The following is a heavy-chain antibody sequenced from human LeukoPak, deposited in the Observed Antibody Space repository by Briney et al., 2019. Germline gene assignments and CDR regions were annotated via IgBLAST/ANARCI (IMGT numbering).Heavy chain of an antibody. J-gene: IGHJ4*02. CDR3: AKDLSLRYFDY. Sequence: GGSLRLSCAASGFTVSRNYMSWVRQAPGKGLEWVSAISGSGGSTYYADSVKGRFTISRDNSKNTLYLQMNSLRAEDTAVYYCAKDLSLRYFDYWGQGTLVTVSS. D-gene: IGHD2/OR15-2a*01. CDR1: GFTVSRNY. CDR2: ISGSGGST. V-gene: IGHV3-23*01.